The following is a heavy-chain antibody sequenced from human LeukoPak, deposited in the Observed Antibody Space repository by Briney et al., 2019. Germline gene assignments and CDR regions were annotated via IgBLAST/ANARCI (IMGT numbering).Heavy chain of an antibody. Sequence: PSETLSLTCTVSGGSISSYYWSWIRQPPGKGLEWIGYIYYSGSTNYNPSLKSRVTISVDTSKNQFSLKLSSVTAADTAVYYCARDRTDGGQWFRRSYYYYGMDVWGKGTTVTVSS. D-gene: IGHD3-10*01. CDR1: GGSISSYY. CDR3: ARDRTDGGQWFRRSYYYYGMDV. J-gene: IGHJ6*04. V-gene: IGHV4-59*01. CDR2: IYYSGST.